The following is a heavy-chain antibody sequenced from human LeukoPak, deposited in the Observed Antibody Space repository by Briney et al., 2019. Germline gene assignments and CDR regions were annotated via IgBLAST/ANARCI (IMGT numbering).Heavy chain of an antibody. CDR2: TYYSGST. J-gene: IGHJ6*02. D-gene: IGHD4-17*01. Sequence: SETLSLTCTVSGGSISSYYWSWIRQPPGKGLEWIGYTYYSGSTNYNPSLKSRVTISVDTSKNQFSLKLSSVTAADTAVYYCARHTTTVTSTRLVCYYYGMDVWGQGTTVTVSS. V-gene: IGHV4-59*08. CDR3: ARHTTTVTSTRLVCYYYGMDV. CDR1: GGSISSYY.